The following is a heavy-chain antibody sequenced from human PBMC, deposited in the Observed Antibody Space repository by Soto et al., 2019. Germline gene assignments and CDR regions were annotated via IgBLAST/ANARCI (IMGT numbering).Heavy chain of an antibody. V-gene: IGHV3-23*01. Sequence: EVQLLESGGGLVQPGGSLRLSCSASGFTFSSYAMSWVRQAPGKGLEWVSALTCSGGTTYYADSVKGRFTISRDNSKNTVYLQMNSLRAEDTAVYYCAKGGDEVVATHKDAFDVWGHVTMVTVSS. J-gene: IGHJ3*01. CDR1: GFTFSSYA. CDR2: LTCSGGTT. CDR3: AKGGDEVVATHKDAFDV. D-gene: IGHD2-15*01.